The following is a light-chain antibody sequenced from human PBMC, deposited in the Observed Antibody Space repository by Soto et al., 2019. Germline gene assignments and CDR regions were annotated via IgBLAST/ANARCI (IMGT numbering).Light chain of an antibody. Sequence: QSALTQPASVSGSPGQSITISCTGTSSDVGGYNYVSWYQHHPCKAPKLMIYYVINRPSGVSNRFSGSKSGNTASLTISGLQAEDEADYYCSSYTGSSTPLVLGGGTKLTVL. CDR3: SSYTGSSTPLV. CDR2: YVI. J-gene: IGLJ2*01. V-gene: IGLV2-14*03. CDR1: SSDVGGYNY.